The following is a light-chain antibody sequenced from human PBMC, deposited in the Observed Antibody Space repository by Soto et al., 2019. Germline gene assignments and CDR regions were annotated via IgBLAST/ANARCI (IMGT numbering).Light chain of an antibody. CDR1: SSDVGGYDY. V-gene: IGLV2-8*01. Sequence: QSALTQPPSASGSPGQSVTISCTGTSSDVGGYDYVSWYQQVPGKAPKLIIYEVNERPSGVPGRFSGSKSGNTASLTVSGLQIEDEAIYYCVSYPANNRFVVFGGGTKLTVL. CDR3: VSYPANNRFVV. J-gene: IGLJ2*01. CDR2: EVN.